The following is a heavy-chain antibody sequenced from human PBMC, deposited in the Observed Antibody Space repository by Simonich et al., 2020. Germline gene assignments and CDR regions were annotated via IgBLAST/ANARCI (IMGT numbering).Heavy chain of an antibody. CDR1: GYSISRGYY. D-gene: IGHD6-13*01. CDR3: ARVGYSNYYYYGMDV. J-gene: IGHJ6*02. Sequence: QVQLQESGPGLVKPSETLSLTCAVSGYSISRGYYWCWIRQPPGKGLEWIGSIYHSGSTYYNPSLKSRVTKSVDTSKNQVSLKLSSVTAADTAVYYCARVGYSNYYYYGMDVWGQGTTVTVSS. V-gene: IGHV4-38-2*01. CDR2: IYHSGST.